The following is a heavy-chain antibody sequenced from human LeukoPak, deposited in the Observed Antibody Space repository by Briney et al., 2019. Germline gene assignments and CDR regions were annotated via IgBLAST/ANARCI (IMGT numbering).Heavy chain of an antibody. CDR3: ARLARDFWSGYFGYFDY. Sequence: ASVKVSCKASGYTFTSYDINWVRQATGQGLEWMGWMNPNSGNTGYAQKFQGRVTMTRNTSISTANMELSSLRSEDTAVYYCARLARDFWSGYFGYFDYWGQGTLVTVSS. D-gene: IGHD3-3*01. V-gene: IGHV1-8*01. CDR2: MNPNSGNT. J-gene: IGHJ4*02. CDR1: GYTFTSYD.